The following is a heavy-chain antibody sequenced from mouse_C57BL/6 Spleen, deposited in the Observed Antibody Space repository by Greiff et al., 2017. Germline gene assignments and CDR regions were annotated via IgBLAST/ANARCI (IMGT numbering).Heavy chain of an antibody. J-gene: IGHJ4*01. V-gene: IGHV1-52*01. Sequence: QVHVKQPGAELVRPGSSVKLSCKASGYTFTSYWMHWVQQRPIQGLEWIGNIDPSDSETHYTQKFKDKATFTVNKSSSTAYMQLSSLTSKDSAVYYCARSIYDVYYGYAMDYWGQGTSVTVSS. CDR1: GYTFTSYW. D-gene: IGHD2-3*01. CDR2: IDPSDSET. CDR3: ARSIYDVYYGYAMDY.